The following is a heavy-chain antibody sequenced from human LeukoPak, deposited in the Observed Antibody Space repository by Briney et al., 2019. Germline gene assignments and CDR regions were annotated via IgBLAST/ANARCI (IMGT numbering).Heavy chain of an antibody. CDR1: GFTFSSYW. Sequence: PGGSLRLSCAASGFTFSSYWMHWVRQAPGKGLVWVSRISPDGSTTGHADSVKGRFTTSRGNAKNTLYLQMNSLRAEDTAVYYCVSGSLQSGYNFDYWGQGALVTVSS. V-gene: IGHV3-74*01. D-gene: IGHD3-3*01. CDR2: ISPDGSTT. J-gene: IGHJ4*02. CDR3: VSGSLQSGYNFDY.